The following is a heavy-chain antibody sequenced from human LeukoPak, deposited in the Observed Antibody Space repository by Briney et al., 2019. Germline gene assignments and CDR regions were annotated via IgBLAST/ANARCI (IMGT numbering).Heavy chain of an antibody. J-gene: IGHJ4*02. CDR3: ARDHFDRPAAGGEDY. CDR1: GYTFTSYY. Sequence: RASVKVSCKASGYTFTSYYMHWVRQAPGQGLGWMGIINPSGGSTSYAQKFQGRVTMTRDTSTSTVYMELSSLRSEDTAVYYCARDHFDRPAAGGEDYWGQGTLVTVSS. CDR2: INPSGGST. V-gene: IGHV1-46*01. D-gene: IGHD2-2*01.